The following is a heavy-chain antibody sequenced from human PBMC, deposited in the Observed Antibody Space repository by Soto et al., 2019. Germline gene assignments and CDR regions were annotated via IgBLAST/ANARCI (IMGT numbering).Heavy chain of an antibody. Sequence: ASVKVSCKASGGTFSSYAISWVRQAPGQGLEWMGWIIPIFGTANYAQKFQGRVTITADESTSTAYMELSSLRSEDTAVYYCARDPRLNGYCSGGSCYSAGYFDYWGQGTLVTVSS. J-gene: IGHJ4*02. V-gene: IGHV1-69*13. D-gene: IGHD2-15*01. CDR3: ARDPRLNGYCSGGSCYSAGYFDY. CDR1: GGTFSSYA. CDR2: IIPIFGTA.